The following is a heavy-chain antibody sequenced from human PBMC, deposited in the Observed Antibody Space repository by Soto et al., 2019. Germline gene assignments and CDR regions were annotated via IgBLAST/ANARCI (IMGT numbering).Heavy chain of an antibody. CDR2: IRWNSGSI. CDR3: AKDILGSDDAFDI. CDR1: GFTFDDYA. J-gene: IGHJ3*02. V-gene: IGHV3-9*01. D-gene: IGHD2-15*01. Sequence: ESGGGLVQPGRSLRLSCAASGFTFDDYAMHWVRQAPGKGLEWVSGIRWNSGSIGYADSVKGRFTISRDNAKNSLYLQMNSLRAEDTALYYCAKDILGSDDAFDIWGQGTMVTVSS.